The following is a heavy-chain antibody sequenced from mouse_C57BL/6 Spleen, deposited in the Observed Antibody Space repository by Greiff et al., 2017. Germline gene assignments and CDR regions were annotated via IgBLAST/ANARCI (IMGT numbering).Heavy chain of an antibody. V-gene: IGHV1-85*01. CDR3: AREVGGTVYWYFDV. D-gene: IGHD4-1*01. J-gene: IGHJ1*03. CDR2: IYPRDGST. Sequence: QVQLQQSGPELVKPGASVKLSCKASGYTFTSYDINWVKQRPGQGLEWIGWIYPRDGSTKYNEKFKGKATVTVDTSSRTAYMELHSLASEDSAVYVGAREVGGTVYWYFDVWGTGTTVTVSS. CDR1: GYTFTSYD.